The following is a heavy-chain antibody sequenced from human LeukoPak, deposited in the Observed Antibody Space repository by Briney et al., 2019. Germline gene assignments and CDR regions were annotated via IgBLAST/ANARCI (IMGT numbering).Heavy chain of an antibody. Sequence: PGGSLRLSCAASGFTFSSYGMHWVRQAPGKGLEWVAFIRYDGSNKYYADSVKGRFSISRDNSKNTLFLQMNSLRAEDTALYYCAKDFLLLTYYFDSWGQGTLVTVSS. D-gene: IGHD4/OR15-4a*01. CDR3: AKDFLLLTYYFDS. V-gene: IGHV3-30*02. CDR2: IRYDGSNK. CDR1: GFTFSSYG. J-gene: IGHJ4*02.